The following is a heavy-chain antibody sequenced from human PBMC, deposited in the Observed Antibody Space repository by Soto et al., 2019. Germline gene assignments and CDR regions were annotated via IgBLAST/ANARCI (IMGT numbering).Heavy chain of an antibody. V-gene: IGHV3-30*03. Sequence: QVQLVESGGGVVQPGRSPRLSCAASGFSISRSAMHWVRQAPGKGLEWVAVIAYDGSNKWYADSAKGRFTISRDNTKNTVSLHMSSLRGEDTAVYYCARDLQAGTDNVNWFAPWGQGTLVTVSS. CDR1: GFSISRSA. J-gene: IGHJ5*02. CDR2: IAYDGSNK. CDR3: ARDLQAGTDNVNWFAP. D-gene: IGHD1-1*01.